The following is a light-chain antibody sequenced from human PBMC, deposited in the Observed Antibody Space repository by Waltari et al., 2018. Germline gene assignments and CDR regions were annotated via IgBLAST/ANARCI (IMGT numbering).Light chain of an antibody. Sequence: QSALTQPGPVSRSQGQSTTISGTGTSTEIGSYHLDTWYQQHPGKAPKLMIYEGSKRPSGVSNRFFGSKSGNTASLTSSGLQAEDEADYYCCSYAGSSTFVFGSGTKVTVL. J-gene: IGLJ1*01. CDR1: STEIGSYHL. CDR2: EGS. V-gene: IGLV2-23*01. CDR3: CSYAGSSTFV.